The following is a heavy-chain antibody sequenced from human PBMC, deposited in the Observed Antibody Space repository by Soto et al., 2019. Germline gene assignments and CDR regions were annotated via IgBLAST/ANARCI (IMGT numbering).Heavy chain of an antibody. V-gene: IGHV4-30-2*01. D-gene: IGHD6-19*01. J-gene: IGHJ5*02. Sequence: SETLSLTCNMSGDSYSISTYSWSWIRQPPGKALQWIGFIYQSGVTSYNPSLASRVSISLDRSNNQCSLKLKSVTAADTAVYFCAGMPYTSGLRFDPWGPGTLVTVPQ. CDR3: AGMPYTSGLRFDP. CDR2: IYQSGVT. CDR1: GDSYSISTYS.